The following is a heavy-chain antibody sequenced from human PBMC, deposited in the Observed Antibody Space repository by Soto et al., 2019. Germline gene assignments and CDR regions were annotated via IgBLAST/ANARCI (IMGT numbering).Heavy chain of an antibody. D-gene: IGHD6-19*01. J-gene: IGHJ4*02. CDR2: INAGNGNT. CDR1: GYTFTGYA. CDR3: ASAVAVPADFDY. Sequence: QVQLVQSGAEEKKPGASVKVSCKASGYTFTGYAMHWVRQAPGQRLEWMGWINAGNGNTKYSQKFQARVTITSDTSASTAYMELSSLRSEDTAVYYCASAVAVPADFDYWGQGTLVTVSS. V-gene: IGHV1-3*05.